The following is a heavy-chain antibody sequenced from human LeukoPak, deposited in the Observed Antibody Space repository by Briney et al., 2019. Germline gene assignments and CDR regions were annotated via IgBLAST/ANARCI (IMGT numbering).Heavy chain of an antibody. J-gene: IGHJ2*01. Sequence: SSETLSLTCTVSGGSISSYYWSWIRQPPGKGLEWIGYIYYSGSTNYNPSLKSRVTISVDTSKNQFSLKLSSVTAADTAVYYCARLGLPAAWSGYFDLWGRGTLVTVSS. D-gene: IGHD2-2*01. CDR1: GGSISSYY. CDR3: ARLGLPAAWSGYFDL. CDR2: IYYSGST. V-gene: IGHV4-59*08.